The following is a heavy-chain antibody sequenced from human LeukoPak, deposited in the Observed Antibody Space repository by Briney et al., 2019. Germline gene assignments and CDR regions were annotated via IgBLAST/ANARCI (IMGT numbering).Heavy chain of an antibody. CDR1: GFTFSSYG. CDR3: ASFHPGNGGGYYYD. Sequence: TGGSLRLSCAASGFTFSSYGMHWVRQAPGKGLEWVAVIWYDGSNKYYADSVKGRFTISRGNSKNTLYLQMNSLRAEDTAVYYCASFHPGNGGGYYYDWGQGTLVTVSS. D-gene: IGHD3-22*01. CDR2: IWYDGSNK. V-gene: IGHV3-33*01. J-gene: IGHJ4*02.